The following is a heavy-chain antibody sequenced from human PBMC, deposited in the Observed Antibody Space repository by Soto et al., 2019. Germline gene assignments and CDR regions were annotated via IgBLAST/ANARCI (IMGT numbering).Heavy chain of an antibody. CDR2: INHGGST. CDR3: ARGRAYGSGRKVLYYYYYYMDV. D-gene: IGHD3-10*01. J-gene: IGHJ6*03. CDR1: GGSFSGYY. V-gene: IGHV4-34*01. Sequence: QVQLQQWGAGLLKPSETLSLTCAVYGGSFSGYYWSWIRQPPGKGLEWIGEINHGGSTNYNPSLKCRVSISVDTSKNQFSLKLSSVAAADTAVYYCARGRAYGSGRKVLYYYYYYMDVWGKGTTVTVSS.